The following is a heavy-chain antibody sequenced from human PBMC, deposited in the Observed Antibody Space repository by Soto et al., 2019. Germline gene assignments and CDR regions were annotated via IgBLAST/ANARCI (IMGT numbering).Heavy chain of an antibody. V-gene: IGHV1-3*01. CDR1: GYTFTSYA. CDR3: ARAHVDTAMVNWFDP. J-gene: IGHJ5*02. Sequence: GASVKVSCKASGYTFTSYAMHWVRQAPGQRLEWMGWINAGNGNTKYSQKFQGRVTITRDTSASTAYMELSSLRSEDTAVYYCARAHVDTAMVNWFDPWGQGTLVTVSS. CDR2: INAGNGNT. D-gene: IGHD5-18*01.